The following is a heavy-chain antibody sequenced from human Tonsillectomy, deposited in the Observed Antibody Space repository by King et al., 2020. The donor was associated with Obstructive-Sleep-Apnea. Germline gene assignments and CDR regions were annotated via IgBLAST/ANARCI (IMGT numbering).Heavy chain of an antibody. Sequence: VQLVESGGGVVQPGRSLRLSCAASGFTFSSYGMHWVRQAPGKGLEWVAVIWYDGSNKYYADSVKGRFTISRDNSTTTLYLQMNSLRAEDTAVYYCAKDLSLDVWGSYRLRRTGAFDIWGQGTMVTVSS. J-gene: IGHJ3*02. CDR3: AKDLSLDVWGSYRLRRTGAFDI. CDR2: IWYDGSNK. V-gene: IGHV3-33*06. CDR1: GFTFSSYG. D-gene: IGHD3-16*02.